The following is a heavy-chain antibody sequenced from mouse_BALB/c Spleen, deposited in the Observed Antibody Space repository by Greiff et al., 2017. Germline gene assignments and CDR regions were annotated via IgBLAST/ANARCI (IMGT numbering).Heavy chain of an antibody. CDR3: TRAPYGKEDYFDY. CDR2: ISSGGSYT. V-gene: IGHV5-6-4*01. CDR1: GFTFSSYT. Sequence: EVHLVESGGGLVKPGGSLKLSCAASGFTFSSYTMSWVRQTPEKRLEWVATISSGGSYTYYPDSVKGRFTISRDNAKNTLYLQMSSLKSEDTAMYYCTRAPYGKEDYFDYWGQGTTLTVSS. D-gene: IGHD2-1*01. J-gene: IGHJ2*01.